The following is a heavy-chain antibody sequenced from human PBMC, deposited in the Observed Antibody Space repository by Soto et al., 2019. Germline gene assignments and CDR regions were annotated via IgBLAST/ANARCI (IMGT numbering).Heavy chain of an antibody. J-gene: IGHJ3*02. D-gene: IGHD3-10*01. Sequence: ASVKVSCKASGYTFTSYAMHWVRQAPGQRLEWMGWINAGNGNTKYSQKFQGRVTITRDTSAGTAYMELSSLRSEDTAVYYCARGWYYYGTGSYYNYLDAFDIWGQGTMVTVSS. CDR2: INAGNGNT. CDR1: GYTFTSYA. CDR3: ARGWYYYGTGSYYNYLDAFDI. V-gene: IGHV1-3*01.